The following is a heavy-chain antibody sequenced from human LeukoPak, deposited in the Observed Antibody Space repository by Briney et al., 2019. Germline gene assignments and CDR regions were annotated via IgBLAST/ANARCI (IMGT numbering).Heavy chain of an antibody. CDR3: ARFDFWSGSIDY. D-gene: IGHD3-3*01. J-gene: IGHJ4*02. CDR1: GYTFTSYG. V-gene: IGHV1-18*01. CDR2: ISAYNGNT. Sequence: ASVKVSCKASGYTFTSYGIRWVRQAPGRGLEWMGWISAYNGNTNYAQKLQGRVTTTIDTSTSTAYMELRSLRSDDTAAYYCARFDFWSGSIDYWGQGTLVTVSS.